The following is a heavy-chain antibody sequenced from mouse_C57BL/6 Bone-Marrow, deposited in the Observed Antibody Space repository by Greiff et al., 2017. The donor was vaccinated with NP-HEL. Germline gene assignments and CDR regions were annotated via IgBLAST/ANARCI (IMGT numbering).Heavy chain of an antibody. Sequence: EVKLMESGGGLVKPGGSLKLSCAASGFTFSDYGMHWVRQAPEKGLEWVAYISSGSSTIYYADTVKGRFTISRDNAKNTLFLQMTSLRSEDTAMYYCARPGDSKRFFAYWGQGTLVTVSA. V-gene: IGHV5-17*01. CDR3: ARPGDSKRFFAY. CDR1: GFTFSDYG. D-gene: IGHD2-5*01. J-gene: IGHJ3*01. CDR2: ISSGSSTI.